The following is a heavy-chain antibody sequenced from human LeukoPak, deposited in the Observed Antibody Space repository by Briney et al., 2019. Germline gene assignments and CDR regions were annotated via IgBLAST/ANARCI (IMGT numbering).Heavy chain of an antibody. V-gene: IGHV1-69*05. Sequence: ASVKVSCKASGGTFSSDAISWVRQAPGQGLEWMGGIIPIFGTANYAQKFQERVTITRDMSTSTAYMELSSLRSEDTAVYYCAADLKYDILTGYYTSGWFDPWGQGTLVTVSS. D-gene: IGHD3-9*01. CDR3: AADLKYDILTGYYTSGWFDP. CDR1: GGTFSSDA. J-gene: IGHJ5*02. CDR2: IIPIFGTA.